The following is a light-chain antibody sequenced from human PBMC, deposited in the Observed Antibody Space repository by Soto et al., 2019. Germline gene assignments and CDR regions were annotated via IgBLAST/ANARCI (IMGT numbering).Light chain of an antibody. CDR3: QQYFSTPIT. Sequence: DIVMTQSPDSLAVSRGERATINCKSSQSILYSSNNRNYLAWYQQRPGQSPKLLIYWASTRESGVPARFSGSGSGTDFTLSISSLQAEDVAVYFCQQYFSTPITFGGGTKVEIK. J-gene: IGKJ4*01. CDR2: WAS. CDR1: QSILYSSNNRNY. V-gene: IGKV4-1*01.